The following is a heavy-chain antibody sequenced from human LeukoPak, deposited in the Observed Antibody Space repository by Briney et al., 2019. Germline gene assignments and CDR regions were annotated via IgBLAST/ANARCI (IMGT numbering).Heavy chain of an antibody. J-gene: IGHJ3*02. CDR2: INDDGSGT. Sequence: PGGSLRLSCAASGFTFSSYWMHWVRQAPGKGLVWVSRINDDGSGTGSADSVKGRFTNSRDNAKNTLYLQMNSLRAEDTAVYYCARESYGSGSYLVDIWGQGTMVTVSS. CDR1: GFTFSSYW. D-gene: IGHD3-10*01. CDR3: ARESYGSGSYLVDI. V-gene: IGHV3-74*01.